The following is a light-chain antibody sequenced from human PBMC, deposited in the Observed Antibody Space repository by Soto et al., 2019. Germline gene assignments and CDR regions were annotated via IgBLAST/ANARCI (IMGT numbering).Light chain of an antibody. Sequence: EVVLTQSPVTLSLCPGERATLSSRASQSFRGLLAWYQQKPGQAPRLLIYDAYNRDTGIPTRFSGSGSGTDFTLTISSLEPEDSAVYYCQQRHIWPITFGQGTRLEIK. CDR2: DAY. V-gene: IGKV3-11*01. J-gene: IGKJ5*01. CDR3: QQRHIWPIT. CDR1: QSFRGL.